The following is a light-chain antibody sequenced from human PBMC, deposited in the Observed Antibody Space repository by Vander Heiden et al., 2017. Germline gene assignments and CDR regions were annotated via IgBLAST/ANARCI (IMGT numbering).Light chain of an antibody. CDR3: GTWDGRSSVGRV. CDR2: END. J-gene: IGLJ3*02. V-gene: IGLV1-51*02. Sequence: QSVLTQPPSASAAPGQKVTISCSGSNSNIGSNYVSWYQQFPRTAPKLLIYENDKRPSGIPDRFSGSKSGTTATLGITGLQTGDEADYYCGTWDGRSSVGRVFGGGTTLTVL. CDR1: NSNIGSNY.